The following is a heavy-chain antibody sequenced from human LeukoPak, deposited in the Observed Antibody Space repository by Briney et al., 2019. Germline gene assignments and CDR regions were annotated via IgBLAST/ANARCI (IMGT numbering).Heavy chain of an antibody. J-gene: IGHJ4*02. V-gene: IGHV1-69*04. D-gene: IGHD5-18*01. Sequence: ASVKVSCKATGGTFTSYGISWVRQAQGQGQEWMGRIIPILGIANYAQKFQGRVTITADKSTSTAYMELSSLRSEDTAVYYCARGRSDGYSLDYWGQGTLVTVSS. CDR2: IIPILGIA. CDR3: ARGRSDGYSLDY. CDR1: GGTFTSYG.